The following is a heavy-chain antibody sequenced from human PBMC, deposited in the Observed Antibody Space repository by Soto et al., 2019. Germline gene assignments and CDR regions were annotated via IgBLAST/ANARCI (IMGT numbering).Heavy chain of an antibody. J-gene: IGHJ4*02. CDR3: ARDLSGPLDY. Sequence: SLRLSCVASEFTFSSYGMHWVRQAPGKGLEWVALIWYDGSNKYYADSVRGRFTISRDTSKNTLYLQMNSLRAEDTALYYCARDLSGPLDYWGQG. D-gene: IGHD3-16*02. CDR1: EFTFSSYG. CDR2: IWYDGSNK. V-gene: IGHV3-33*01.